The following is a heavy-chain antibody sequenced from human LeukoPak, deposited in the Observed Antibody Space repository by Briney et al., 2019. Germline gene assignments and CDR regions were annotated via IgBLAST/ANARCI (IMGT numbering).Heavy chain of an antibody. V-gene: IGHV1-8*03. CDR2: MNPNSGNT. CDR3: ARGVVRDYASDY. D-gene: IGHD3-10*01. CDR1: GYTFTSYD. J-gene: IGHJ4*02. Sequence: ASVKVSCKASGYTFTSYDINWVRQATGQGLEWMGWMNPNSGNTGYAQKFQGRVTITRNTSISTAYMELSSLRSEDTAVYYCARGVVRDYASDYWGQGTLVTVSS.